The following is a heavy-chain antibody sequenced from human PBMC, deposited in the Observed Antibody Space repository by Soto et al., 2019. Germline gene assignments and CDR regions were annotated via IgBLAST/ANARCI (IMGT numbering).Heavy chain of an antibody. J-gene: IGHJ5*02. CDR1: GFTFSSYS. CDR3: ARDVHYDILTGYYVKSWLAP. CDR2: ISSSSSYI. Sequence: GGSLRLSCAASGFTFSSYSMNWVRQAPGKGLEWVSSISSSSSYIYYADSVKGRFTISRDNAKNSLYLQINSLRAEDTAVYYCARDVHYDILTGYYVKSWLAPWGQGTLVTVSS. D-gene: IGHD3-9*01. V-gene: IGHV3-21*01.